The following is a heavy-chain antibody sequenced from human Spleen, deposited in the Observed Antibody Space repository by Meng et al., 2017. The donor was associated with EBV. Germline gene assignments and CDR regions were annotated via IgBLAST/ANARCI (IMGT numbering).Heavy chain of an antibody. CDR1: GGSVSGFY. D-gene: IGHD6-6*01. CDR2: SNHSGST. V-gene: IGHV4-34*01. Sequence: QVRLMQGGSVLIKPSETLSLPGVVDGGSVSGFYWIWIRQSPEKGLEWIGESNHSGSTTFNPSLKSRVTISVDTSKDQFSLRLTSVTAADTAIYYCARGRTVARSPWSDPWGQGTLVTVSS. CDR3: ARGRTVARSPWSDP. J-gene: IGHJ5*02.